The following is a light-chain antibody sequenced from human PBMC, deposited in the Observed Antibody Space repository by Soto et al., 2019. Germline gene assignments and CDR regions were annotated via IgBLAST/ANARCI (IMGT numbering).Light chain of an antibody. CDR1: QSISSW. CDR2: DAS. J-gene: IGKJ1*01. V-gene: IGKV1-5*01. CDR3: QQYNSYSPT. Sequence: DIQMTQSPSTLSASVGDRVTITCRASQSISSWLAWYQQKPGKAPKLLIYDASSLESGVPSRFSGNGSGTDFTLTISSLQPDDFATYSCQQYNSYSPTFGQGTKVEIK.